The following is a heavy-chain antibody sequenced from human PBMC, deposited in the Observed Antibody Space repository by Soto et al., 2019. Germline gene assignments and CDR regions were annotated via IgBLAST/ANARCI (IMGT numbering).Heavy chain of an antibody. Sequence: SETLSLTCTVSGGSISSGDYYWSWIRQPPGKGLEWIGYIYYSGSTYYNPSLKSRVTISVDTSKNQFSLKLSSVTAADTAVYYCARERRDSSGYYYEGDWFDPWGQGTLVTVSS. J-gene: IGHJ5*02. CDR1: GGSISSGDYY. CDR3: ARERRDSSGYYYEGDWFDP. V-gene: IGHV4-30-4*01. D-gene: IGHD3-22*01. CDR2: IYYSGST.